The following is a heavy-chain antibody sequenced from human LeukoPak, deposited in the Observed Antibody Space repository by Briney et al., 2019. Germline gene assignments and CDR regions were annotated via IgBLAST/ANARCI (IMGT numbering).Heavy chain of an antibody. J-gene: IGHJ4*02. CDR1: GGSISSYY. D-gene: IGHD3-22*01. CDR3: AGGLYDSSGYYPTSSPFDY. V-gene: IGHV4-59*01. Sequence: SETLSLTCTVSGGSISSYYWSWIPQPPGKGLEWIGYIYYSGSTNYNPSLKSRVTISVDTSKNQFSLKLSSVTAADTAVYYCAGGLYDSSGYYPTSSPFDYWGQGTLVTVSS. CDR2: IYYSGST.